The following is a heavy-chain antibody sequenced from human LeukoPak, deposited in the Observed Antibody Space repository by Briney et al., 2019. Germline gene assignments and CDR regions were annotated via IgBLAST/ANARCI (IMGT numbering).Heavy chain of an antibody. D-gene: IGHD3-22*01. CDR2: INPGGGST. V-gene: IGHV1-46*01. CDR1: GYTFTRYY. Sequence: ASVKVSCKASGYTFTRYYMHWVRQAPGQGLEWVGIINPGGGSTTYAQKFQGRVTMTRDTSTSTVYMQLSSLRSEDTAVYYCASGHDPYYYDTSGYPDYWGQGTLVTVSS. J-gene: IGHJ4*02. CDR3: ASGHDPYYYDTSGYPDY.